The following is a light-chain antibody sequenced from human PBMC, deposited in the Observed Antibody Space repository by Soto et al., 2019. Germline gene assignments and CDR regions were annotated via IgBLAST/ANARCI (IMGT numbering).Light chain of an antibody. J-gene: IGKJ4*01. CDR1: QDIRNE. CDR3: QQFNNYPLT. V-gene: IGKV1-6*01. Sequence: ALQMTQSPSSLSASVGDRVTITCRATQDIRNELGWYQQKPGKAPKLLIYAASSLQSGVPSRFSGSGSGTDFTLTIIGLQPEDFATYYCQQFNNYPLTFGGGTKVDI. CDR2: AAS.